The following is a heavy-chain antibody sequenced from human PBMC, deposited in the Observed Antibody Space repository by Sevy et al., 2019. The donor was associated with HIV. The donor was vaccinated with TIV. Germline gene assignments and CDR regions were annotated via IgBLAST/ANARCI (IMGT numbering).Heavy chain of an antibody. CDR1: GGTISSSSYR. V-gene: IGHV4-39*01. J-gene: IGHJ4*02. Sequence: SETLSLTCTVSGGTISSSSYRWGWIRQPPGKGLEWVGSIYHTGAADDNPSLKRRVTMSVDTSKNQFSLQVGSVTAADTAVYYCARWYGNNFDYCGQGALVTVSS. CDR2: IYHTGAA. D-gene: IGHD3-10*01. CDR3: ARWYGNNFDY.